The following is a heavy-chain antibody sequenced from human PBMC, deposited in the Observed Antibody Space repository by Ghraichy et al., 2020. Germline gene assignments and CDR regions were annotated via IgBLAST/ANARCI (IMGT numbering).Heavy chain of an antibody. CDR1: GFTFSSYW. V-gene: IGHV3-7*01. CDR3: ARDQGSDCSGGSCYSMGYGMDV. J-gene: IGHJ6*02. D-gene: IGHD2-15*01. CDR2: IKQDGSEK. Sequence: GGSLRLSCAASGFTFSSYWMSWVRQAPGKGLEWVANIKQDGSEKYYVDSVKGRFTISRDNAKNSLYLQMNSLRAEDTAVYYCARDQGSDCSGGSCYSMGYGMDVWGQGTTVTVSS.